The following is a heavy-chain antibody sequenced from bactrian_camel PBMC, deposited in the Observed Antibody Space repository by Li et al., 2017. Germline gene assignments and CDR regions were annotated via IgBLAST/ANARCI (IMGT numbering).Heavy chain of an antibody. J-gene: IGHJ4*01. CDR3: AAGRYCGMNYRDPRHWNY. CDR2: IETDGTT. V-gene: IGHV3S10*01. Sequence: VESGGGSVQTGGSLTLSCTYTYPSHCMAWFRQAPGKEREAVAGIETDGTTTYADSVKGRFTISQDNAKNTVYLQMNSLKPEDTAMYYCAAGRYCGMNYRDPRHWNYWGQGTQVTVS. D-gene: IGHD7*01. CDR1: YTYPSHC.